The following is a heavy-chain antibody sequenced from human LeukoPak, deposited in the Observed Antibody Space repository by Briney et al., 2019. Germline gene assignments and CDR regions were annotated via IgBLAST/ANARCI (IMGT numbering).Heavy chain of an antibody. J-gene: IGHJ4*02. CDR2: ITSSSGYI. CDR3: TRSDDYGDYLVDY. CDR1: GFTFSTYA. D-gene: IGHD4-17*01. V-gene: IGHV3-21*01. Sequence: GGSLRLSCAASGFTFSTYAMNWVRQAPGKGLEWVLTITSSSGYIYYADSMKGRFTTSRDNAKNSLYLQMTSLRAEDTAVYYCTRSDDYGDYLVDYWGQGTLVTVSS.